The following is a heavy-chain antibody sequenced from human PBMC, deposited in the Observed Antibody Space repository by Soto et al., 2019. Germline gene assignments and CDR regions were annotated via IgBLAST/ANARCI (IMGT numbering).Heavy chain of an antibody. V-gene: IGHV1-8*01. CDR1: GYTFTTYN. J-gene: IGHJ5*02. CDR2: TNPNTGHT. CDR3: ARGHNWFDP. Sequence: RASVKVSCKASGYTFTTYNINWVRQATGQGLEWMGWTNPNTGHTGYAQKFQGRVTMTRDTSISTAYMELNSLRSEDTAVYYCARGHNWFDPWGQGTLVTVSS.